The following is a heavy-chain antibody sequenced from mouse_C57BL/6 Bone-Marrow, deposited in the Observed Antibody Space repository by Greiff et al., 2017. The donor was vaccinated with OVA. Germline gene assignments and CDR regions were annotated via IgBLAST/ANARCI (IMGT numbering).Heavy chain of an antibody. V-gene: IGHV3-6*01. CDR2: ISYDGSN. D-gene: IGHD1-1*01. CDR1: GYSITSGYY. CDR3: ARGPQGYYGSSYVEAY. Sequence: EVKLQESGPGLVKPSQSLSLTCSVTGYSITSGYYWNWIRQFPGNKLEWMGYISYDGSNNYNPSLKNRISITRDTSKNQFFLKLNSVTTEDTATYYCARGPQGYYGSSYVEAYWGQGTLVTVSA. J-gene: IGHJ3*01.